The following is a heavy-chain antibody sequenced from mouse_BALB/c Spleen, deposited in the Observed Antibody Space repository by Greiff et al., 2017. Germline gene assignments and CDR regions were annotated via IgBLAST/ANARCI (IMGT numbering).Heavy chain of an antibody. J-gene: IGHJ2*01. V-gene: IGHV1-69*02. Sequence: QVQLQQPGAELVKPGASVKLSCKASGYTFTSYWMHWVKQRPGQGLEWIGEIDPSDSYTNYNQKFKGMATLTVDKSSSTAYMQLSSLTSEDSAVYYCARGYLYYFDYWGQGTTLTVSS. CDR2: IDPSDSYT. CDR3: ARGYLYYFDY. D-gene: IGHD2-3*01. CDR1: GYTFTSYW.